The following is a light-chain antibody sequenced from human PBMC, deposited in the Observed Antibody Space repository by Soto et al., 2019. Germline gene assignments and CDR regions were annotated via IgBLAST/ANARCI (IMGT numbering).Light chain of an antibody. CDR2: DAS. J-gene: IGKJ4*01. CDR1: QDINTY. Sequence: EVVLTQSPATLSLSPGEKATLSCRASQDINTYLGWYQQKPGQAPRLLIYDASNRATGIPDRFSGSGSGTDFALTINSLESEDFAVYYCQHRYNWPLTFGAGTKVEIK. V-gene: IGKV3-11*01. CDR3: QHRYNWPLT.